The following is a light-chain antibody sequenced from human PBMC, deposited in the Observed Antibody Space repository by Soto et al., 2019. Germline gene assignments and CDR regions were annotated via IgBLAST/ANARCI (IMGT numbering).Light chain of an antibody. V-gene: IGKV1-5*03. CDR2: KAS. CDR3: QQYNSYPRM. J-gene: IGKJ1*01. CDR1: QSISSW. Sequence: DIQMTPSPSTLSASVGDRVTITCRASQSISSWLAWYQQKPGKAPKLLIYKASSLESGVPSRFSGSGSGTEFTLTISSLQPDDFATYYCQQYNSYPRMFGQGTKVEIK.